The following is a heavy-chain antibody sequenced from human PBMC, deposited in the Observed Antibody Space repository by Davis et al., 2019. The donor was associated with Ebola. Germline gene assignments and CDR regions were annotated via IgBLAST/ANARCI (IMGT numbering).Heavy chain of an antibody. J-gene: IGHJ4*02. D-gene: IGHD1-7*01. Sequence: ASVKVSCKASGYTFTSYGISWVRQAPGQGLEWMGRISTNSGDTVYAQKFQGRVTMTRDTSITTAYMELSRLRSDDTAVYYCARGGLELDYWGQGTLVTVSS. CDR3: ARGGLELDY. V-gene: IGHV1-2*06. CDR1: GYTFTSYG. CDR2: ISTNSGDT.